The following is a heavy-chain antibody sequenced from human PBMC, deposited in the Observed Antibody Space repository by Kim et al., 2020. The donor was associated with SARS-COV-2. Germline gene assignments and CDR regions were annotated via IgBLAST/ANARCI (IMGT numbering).Heavy chain of an antibody. CDR2: INTYTGNP. J-gene: IGHJ5*02. V-gene: IGHV7-4-1*02. Sequence: ASVKVSCEASGYTFTSYAMNRVRQAPGQGLEWMGWINTYTGNPTYVQGFTGRFVFSLDTSVSTAYLQISNLKTDDTAVYYCARGGHVKFDTWGQGTLVT. D-gene: IGHD3-16*01. CDR1: GYTFTSYA. CDR3: ARGGHVKFDT.